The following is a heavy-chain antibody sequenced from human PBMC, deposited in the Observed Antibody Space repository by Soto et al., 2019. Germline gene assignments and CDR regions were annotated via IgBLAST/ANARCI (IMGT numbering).Heavy chain of an antibody. Sequence: PGGSLRLSCAASGFTFSSYSINWVRQAPGKGLEWVSYISSSSSTIYYADSVKGRFTISRDNAKNSLYLQMNSLRAEDTAVYYCARDWGDYSNPAYFDYWGQGTLVTVSS. J-gene: IGHJ4*02. CDR3: ARDWGDYSNPAYFDY. D-gene: IGHD4-4*01. CDR1: GFTFSSYS. V-gene: IGHV3-48*01. CDR2: ISSSSSTI.